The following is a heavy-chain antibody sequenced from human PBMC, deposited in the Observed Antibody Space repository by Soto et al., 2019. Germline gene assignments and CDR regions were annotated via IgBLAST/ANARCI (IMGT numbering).Heavy chain of an antibody. CDR2: IYYSGST. D-gene: IGHD1-26*01. CDR3: ARRYGGNFDY. Sequence: SETLSLTCSVAGGTLSSYDGSWIRQPPGKGLEWIGYIYYSGSTSYNPSLKSRVTISVATSKNQFSLKLSAVTAADPAVYYCARRYGGNFDYWGQGPLVTVSS. CDR1: GGTLSSYD. V-gene: IGHV4-59*01. J-gene: IGHJ4*02.